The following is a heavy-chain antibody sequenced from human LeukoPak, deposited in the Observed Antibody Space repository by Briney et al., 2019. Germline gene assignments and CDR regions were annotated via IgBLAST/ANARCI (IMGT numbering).Heavy chain of an antibody. V-gene: IGHV3-48*01. CDR3: ARGRNWNISDYYDSSGYYLDY. J-gene: IGHJ4*02. D-gene: IGHD3-22*01. CDR2: ISSSSSTI. Sequence: GGSLRLSCAASGFTFSSYSMNWVRQAPGKGLEWVSYISSSSSTIYYADSVKGRFTISRDNAKNTLYLQMNSLRAEDTAVYYCARGRNWNISDYYDSSGYYLDYWGQGTLVTVSS. CDR1: GFTFSSYS.